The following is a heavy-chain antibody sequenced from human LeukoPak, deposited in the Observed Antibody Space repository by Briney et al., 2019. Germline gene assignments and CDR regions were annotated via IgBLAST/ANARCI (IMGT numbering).Heavy chain of an antibody. CDR1: GFTFSSYA. Sequence: QTGGSLRLSCAASGFTFSSYAMHWVRQAPGKGLEWVAAISYDGSNKYYADSVKGRFTISRDNSKNTLYLQMNSLRAEDTAVYYCARGLSSGWYRGVDYWGQGTLVTVSS. CDR2: ISYDGSNK. D-gene: IGHD6-19*01. V-gene: IGHV3-30-3*01. CDR3: ARGLSSGWYRGVDY. J-gene: IGHJ4*02.